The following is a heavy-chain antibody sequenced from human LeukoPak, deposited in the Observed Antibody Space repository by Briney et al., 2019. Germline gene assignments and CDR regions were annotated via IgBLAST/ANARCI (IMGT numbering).Heavy chain of an antibody. CDR2: ISWDGGST. CDR1: GFTFDDYA. D-gene: IGHD3-3*01. Sequence: PGGSLRLSCAASGFTFDDYAMHWVRQAPGKGLEWVSLISWDGGSTYYADSVKGRFTISRDNSKNSLYLQMNSLRAEDTALYYCAKDMRGLVGLRFLEWAALDYWGQGTLVTVSS. CDR3: AKDMRGLVGLRFLEWAALDY. V-gene: IGHV3-43D*03. J-gene: IGHJ4*02.